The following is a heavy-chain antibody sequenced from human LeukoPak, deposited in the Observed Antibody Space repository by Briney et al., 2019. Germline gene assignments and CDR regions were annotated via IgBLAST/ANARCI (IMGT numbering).Heavy chain of an antibody. Sequence: ASVEVSCKASGYTFTSYAMNWVRQAPGQGLEWMGWINTNTGNPTYAQGFTGRFVFSLDTSVSTAYLQISSLKAEDTAVYYCARGRPRFDSSSLDYWGQGTLVTVSS. D-gene: IGHD6-6*01. CDR1: GYTFTSYA. V-gene: IGHV7-4-1*02. CDR3: ARGRPRFDSSSLDY. J-gene: IGHJ4*02. CDR2: INTNTGNP.